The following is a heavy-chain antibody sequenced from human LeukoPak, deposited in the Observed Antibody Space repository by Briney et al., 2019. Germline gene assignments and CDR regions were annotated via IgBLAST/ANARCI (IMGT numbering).Heavy chain of an antibody. CDR2: INNSGSTT. J-gene: IGHJ4*02. D-gene: IGHD1-26*01. CDR3: ARDLSVGAPRDDDY. CDR1: GFTFSDHY. Sequence: PGGSLRLSCAASGFTFSDHYMSWIRQAPWKGLEWVSYINNSGSTTSYADSVKGRFTISRDNAKNSLYLQMNSLRAEDTAVYYCARDLSVGAPRDDDYWGQGTLVTVSS. V-gene: IGHV3-11*04.